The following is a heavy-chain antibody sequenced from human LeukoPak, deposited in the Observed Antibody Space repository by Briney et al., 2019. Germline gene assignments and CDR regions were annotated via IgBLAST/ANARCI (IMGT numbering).Heavy chain of an antibody. J-gene: IGHJ4*02. V-gene: IGHV1-2*02. Sequence: ASVKVSCKASGYTFTGYYMHWVRQVPGQGLEWMGWINPNSGGTNYAQKFQGRVTMTRDTSISTAYMELSRLRSDDTAVYYCARVGYSYGSYDYWGQGTLVTVSS. D-gene: IGHD5-18*01. CDR3: ARVGYSYGSYDY. CDR2: INPNSGGT. CDR1: GYTFTGYY.